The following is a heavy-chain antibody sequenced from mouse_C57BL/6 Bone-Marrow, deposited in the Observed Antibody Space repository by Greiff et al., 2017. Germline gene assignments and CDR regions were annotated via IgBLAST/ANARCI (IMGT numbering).Heavy chain of an antibody. D-gene: IGHD1-1*02. V-gene: IGHV14-4*01. CDR1: GFNIKDDY. J-gene: IGHJ4*01. CDR3: TTTGYYGYAMDY. Sequence: EVLLQQSGAELVRPGASVKLSCTASGFNIKDDYMHWVKQRPEQGLEWIGWIDPENGDTEYASKFQGKATITADTSSNTAYLQLSSLTSEDTAVYYCTTTGYYGYAMDYWGKGTSVTVSS. CDR2: IDPENGDT.